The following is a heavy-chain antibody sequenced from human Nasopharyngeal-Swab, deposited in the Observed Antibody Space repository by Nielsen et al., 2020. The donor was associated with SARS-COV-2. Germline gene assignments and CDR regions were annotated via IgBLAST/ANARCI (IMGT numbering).Heavy chain of an antibody. D-gene: IGHD5-12*01. CDR2: ISYDGDIK. Sequence: GESLKISCAASGFTFSSYAMHWVRQAPGKGLEWVAVISYDGDIKHYADSVKGRFTISRDNSKNTQHLEMNSLRPEDTAVYYCAKDRAWILFDNWGQGTLVTVSS. J-gene: IGHJ4*02. V-gene: IGHV3-30*18. CDR3: AKDRAWILFDN. CDR1: GFTFSSYA.